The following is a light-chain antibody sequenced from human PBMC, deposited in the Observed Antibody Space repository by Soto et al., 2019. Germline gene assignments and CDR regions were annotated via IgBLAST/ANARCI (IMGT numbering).Light chain of an antibody. CDR2: AAS. CDR3: LQVYSFPRT. V-gene: IGKV1-12*01. CDR1: QDIGGR. J-gene: IGKJ1*01. Sequence: IPMAQSPSSVSSSLGDRITVTFWASQDIGGRLAWFQQKPGKAPQYLIQAASILQSGVPSRFSGSGSGTEFILTINNLQPEDFASYFCLQVYSFPRTFGLGTKVDIK.